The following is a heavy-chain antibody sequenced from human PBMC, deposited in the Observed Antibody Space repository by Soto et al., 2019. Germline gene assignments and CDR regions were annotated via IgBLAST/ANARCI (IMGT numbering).Heavy chain of an antibody. CDR1: GGSISSYY. V-gene: IGHV4-59*01. CDR2: IYYRGST. D-gene: IGHD6-6*01. Sequence: QVQLQESGPGLVKPSETLSLTCTVSGGSISSYYWSWIRKPPGKGLVLVGYIYYRGSTNYNPSLKSRVTVSVATAMNQCSLNLSSVTAADTAVYYCARLTLGQTAFDFWGQGTMVTVSS. J-gene: IGHJ3*01. CDR3: ARLTLGQTAFDF.